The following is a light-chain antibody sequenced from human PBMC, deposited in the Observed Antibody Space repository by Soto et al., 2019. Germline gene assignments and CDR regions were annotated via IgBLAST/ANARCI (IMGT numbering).Light chain of an antibody. V-gene: IGKV3-20*01. CDR3: QQYAWPPQFT. Sequence: EIVLTQSPGTLSLSPGERATLSCRASQTVTNNYLAWYQQKPGQAPRLLIYGTSTRDAGIPDRFSGSGSGTDFSLTISRLEPDDFAVYYCQQYAWPPQFTFGPGTKVDIK. CDR1: QTVTNNY. J-gene: IGKJ3*01. CDR2: GTS.